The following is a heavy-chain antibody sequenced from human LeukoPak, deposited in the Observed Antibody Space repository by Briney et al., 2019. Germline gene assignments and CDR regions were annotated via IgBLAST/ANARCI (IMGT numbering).Heavy chain of an antibody. CDR3: ARDRNDFWSGYFHFDY. V-gene: IGHV3-48*03. CDR2: ISSSGSTI. J-gene: IGHJ4*02. D-gene: IGHD3-3*01. Sequence: GGSLRLSCAASGFTFSSYEMNWVRQAPGKGLEWVSYISSSGSTIYYADSVKGRFTISRDNAKNSLYLQMNSLRAEDTAVYYCARDRNDFWSGYFHFDYRGQGTLVTVSS. CDR1: GFTFSSYE.